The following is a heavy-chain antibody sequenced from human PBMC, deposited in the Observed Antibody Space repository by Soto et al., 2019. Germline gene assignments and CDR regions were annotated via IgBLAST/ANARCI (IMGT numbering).Heavy chain of an antibody. CDR1: GGSLSSTHW. Sequence: QVQLQESGPGLVKPSGTLSLTCAVSGGSLSSTHWWSWVRQPPRKGLEWIGDIYHTGSTNYNPSLKSRVTISVDKSNNQFSLNLSSVTAAETAVYYCARDPYYYGSGDKGGFDPWGQGTLVIVSS. CDR3: ARDPYYYGSGDKGGFDP. D-gene: IGHD3-10*01. V-gene: IGHV4-4*02. J-gene: IGHJ5*02. CDR2: IYHTGST.